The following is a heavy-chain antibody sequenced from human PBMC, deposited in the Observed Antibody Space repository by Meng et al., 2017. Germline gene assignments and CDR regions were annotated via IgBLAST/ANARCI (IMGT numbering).Heavy chain of an antibody. V-gene: IGHV4-38-2*02. CDR1: GYSISSGYY. CDR3: ARDRDIVVVVASWFDP. CDR2: IYHSGST. J-gene: IGHJ5*02. Sequence: SEILSLTCAVSGYSISSGYYWGWIRQPPGKGLEWIGSIYHSGSTYYNPSLKSRVTISVDTSKNQFSLKLSSVTAADTAVYYCARDRDIVVVVASWFDPWGQGTLVTVSS. D-gene: IGHD2-15*01.